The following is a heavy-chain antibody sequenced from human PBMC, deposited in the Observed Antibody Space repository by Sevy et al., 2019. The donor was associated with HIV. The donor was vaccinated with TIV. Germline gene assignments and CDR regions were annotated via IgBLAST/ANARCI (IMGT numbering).Heavy chain of an antibody. Sequence: WGSLRLSCAASGFTFSKYSMSWVRQPPGKGLEGVSTLSFGCGEINYADSVKGRFTISRDNSKSSVYLQMNNLRPEDTAVYYCAREGCTKPHDYWGQGTLVTVSS. J-gene: IGHJ4*02. CDR1: GFTFSKYS. V-gene: IGHV3-23*01. D-gene: IGHD2-8*01. CDR3: AREGCTKPHDY. CDR2: LSFGCGEI.